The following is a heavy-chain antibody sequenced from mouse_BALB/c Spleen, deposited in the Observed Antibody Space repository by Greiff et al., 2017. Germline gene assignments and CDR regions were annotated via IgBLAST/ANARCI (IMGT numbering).Heavy chain of an antibody. CDR2: INSNGGST. Sequence: EVKVEESGGGLVQPGGSLKLSCAASGFTFSSYGMSWVRQTPDKRLELVATINSNGGSTYYPDSVKGRFTISRDNAKNTLYLQMSSLKSEDTAMYYCARDHGNYVAWFAYWGQGTLVTVSA. V-gene: IGHV5-6-3*01. CDR3: ARDHGNYVAWFAY. D-gene: IGHD2-1*01. J-gene: IGHJ3*01. CDR1: GFTFSSYG.